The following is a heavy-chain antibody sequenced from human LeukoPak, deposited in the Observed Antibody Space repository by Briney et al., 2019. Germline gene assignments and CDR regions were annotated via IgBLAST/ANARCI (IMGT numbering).Heavy chain of an antibody. D-gene: IGHD4-17*01. CDR2: ISASGDGT. J-gene: IGHJ4*02. V-gene: IGHV3-23*01. CDR1: GFTFGSFS. Sequence: GGSLRLSCAASGFTFGSFSMTWVRQAPGKGLEWVSTISASGDGTYYADSVKGRFSVSRDNSKNTLSLQMNSLRGEDTAVYYCARGRGATSNFDNWGQGTLVTVSS. CDR3: ARGRGATSNFDN.